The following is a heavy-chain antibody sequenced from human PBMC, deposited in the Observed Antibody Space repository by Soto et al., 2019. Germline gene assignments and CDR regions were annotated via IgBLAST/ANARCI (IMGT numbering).Heavy chain of an antibody. D-gene: IGHD3-16*02. CDR1: GYTFISYW. V-gene: IGHV5-51*01. CDR2: IYPGDSDT. CDR3: ARIIAASGTGFDY. Sequence: PGESLKISCXGSGYTFISYWIGWVRQKPGKGLEWMGMIYPGDSDTRYSPPFQGQVTISADKSINTAYLQWSSLEASDTAVYYCARIIAASGTGFDYWGQGTLVTVSS. J-gene: IGHJ4*02.